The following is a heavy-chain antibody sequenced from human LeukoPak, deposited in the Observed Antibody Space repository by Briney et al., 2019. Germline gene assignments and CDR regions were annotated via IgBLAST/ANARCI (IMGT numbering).Heavy chain of an antibody. CDR1: GYTFTNYY. Sequence: ASVKVSCKASGYTFTNYYMHWVRQAPGQGLEWLGLITPSGGSTWYAQKFQGRVTMTRDTSISTAYMELSRLRSDDTAVYYCARDMDSGPDFFDYWGLGTLVTVSS. J-gene: IGHJ4*02. CDR2: ITPSGGST. CDR3: ARDMDSGPDFFDY. D-gene: IGHD1-26*01. V-gene: IGHV1-46*01.